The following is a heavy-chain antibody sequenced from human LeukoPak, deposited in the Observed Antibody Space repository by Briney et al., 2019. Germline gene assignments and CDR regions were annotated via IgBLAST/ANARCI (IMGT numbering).Heavy chain of an antibody. CDR1: GFSFSDCH. CDR3: TTSYGVGSFDY. Sequence: GGSLRLSCAASGFSFSDCHKNWVRQAPGKGLEWVGRIKSKTDGGTTDYAAPVKGRFTISRDDSKNTLYLQMNSLKTEDTAVYYCTTSYGVGSFDYWGQGTLVTVSS. J-gene: IGHJ4*02. CDR2: IKSKTDGGTT. V-gene: IGHV3-15*01. D-gene: IGHD3-10*01.